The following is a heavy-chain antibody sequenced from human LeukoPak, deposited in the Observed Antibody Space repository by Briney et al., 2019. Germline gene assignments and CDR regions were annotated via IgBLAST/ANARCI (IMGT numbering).Heavy chain of an antibody. CDR3: ARLHPSGWFDY. CDR2: IYYSGST. Sequence: PSETLSLTCTVSGGSISSSSYYWGWIRQPPGKGLEWIGSIYYSGSTYHNPSLKSRVTISVDTSKNQFSLKLSSVTAADTAVYYCARLHPSGWFDYWGQGTLVTVSS. V-gene: IGHV4-39*01. CDR1: GGSISSSSYY. J-gene: IGHJ4*02. D-gene: IGHD6-19*01.